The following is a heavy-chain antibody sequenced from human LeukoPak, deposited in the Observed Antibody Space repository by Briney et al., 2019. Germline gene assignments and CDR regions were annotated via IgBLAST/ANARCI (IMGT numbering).Heavy chain of an antibody. CDR1: GFTVSSNY. CDR2: IYSGGST. J-gene: IGHJ4*02. Sequence: GGSLRLSCAASGFTVSSNYMSWVRQAPGKGLEWVSVIYSGGSTYYADSVKGRFTISRDNSKNTLYLQMNSLRAEDTAVYYCARDLSGYGQDYWGQGTLVTVSS. D-gene: IGHD5-12*01. CDR3: ARDLSGYGQDY. V-gene: IGHV3-66*01.